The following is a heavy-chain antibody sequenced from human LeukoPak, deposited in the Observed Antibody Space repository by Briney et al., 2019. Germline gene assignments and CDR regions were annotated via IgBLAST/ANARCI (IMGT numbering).Heavy chain of an antibody. D-gene: IGHD4-17*01. CDR2: ISYDGSNK. Sequence: SLRLSCAASGFTFSSYEMNWVRQAPGKGLEWVAVISYDGSNKYYADSVKGRFTISRDNSKNTLYLQMNSLRAEDTAVYYCAKTHSYPNYGDLYYYCGMDVWGQGTTVTVSS. V-gene: IGHV3-30*18. CDR3: AKTHSYPNYGDLYYYCGMDV. CDR1: GFTFSSYE. J-gene: IGHJ6*02.